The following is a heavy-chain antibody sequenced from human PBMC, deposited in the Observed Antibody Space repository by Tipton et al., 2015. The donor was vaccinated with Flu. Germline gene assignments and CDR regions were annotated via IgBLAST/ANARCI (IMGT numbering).Heavy chain of an antibody. Sequence: TLSLTCTVSGGSISSYYWSWIRQPPGRGLEWIGYIYYSGSTNYNPSLKSRVTISVDTSKNQFSLKLSSVTAADTAVYYCARVPYSSSLNYGMDVWGQGTTVPVPS. CDR3: ARVPYSSSLNYGMDV. V-gene: IGHV4-59*01. D-gene: IGHD6-13*01. CDR2: IYYSGST. J-gene: IGHJ6*02. CDR1: GGSISSYY.